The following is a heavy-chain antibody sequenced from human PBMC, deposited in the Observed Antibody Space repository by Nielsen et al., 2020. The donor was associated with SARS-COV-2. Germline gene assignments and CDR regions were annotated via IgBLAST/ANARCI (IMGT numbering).Heavy chain of an antibody. D-gene: IGHD6-13*01. CDR3: AIAGYSSSWYGAFDI. Sequence: ASVKVSCKVSGYTLTELSMHWVRQAPGKGLEWMGGFDPEDGETIYAQKFQGRVTMTEDTSTDTAYMELSSLRSEDTAVYYCAIAGYSSSWYGAFDIWGQGTMVTVSS. CDR2: FDPEDGET. CDR1: GYTLTELS. V-gene: IGHV1-24*01. J-gene: IGHJ3*02.